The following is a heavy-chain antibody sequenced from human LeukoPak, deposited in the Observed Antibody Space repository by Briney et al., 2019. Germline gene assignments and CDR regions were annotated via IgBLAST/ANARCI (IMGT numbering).Heavy chain of an antibody. CDR1: GYSFTSYW. CDR2: IDPRDSQT. Sequence: GESLRISYKGSGYSFTSYWISWVRQMPGKGLEWMGRIDPRDSQTNYSPSFQGHITISSDSSITTAYLEWSSLTVSDTATYYCARYGSGPDSWGQGTLVIVSS. J-gene: IGHJ4*02. CDR3: ARYGSGPDS. V-gene: IGHV5-10-1*01. D-gene: IGHD3-10*01.